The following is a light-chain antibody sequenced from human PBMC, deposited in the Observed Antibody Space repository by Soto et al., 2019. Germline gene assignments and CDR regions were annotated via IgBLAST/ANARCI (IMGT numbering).Light chain of an antibody. CDR1: QSISSSY. CDR3: QHYGSSII. V-gene: IGKV3-20*01. CDR2: DAS. Sequence: EIVLTQSPGTLSLSPGERATLSCRASQSISSSYLAWYQQKPGQAPRLLIYDASNRATGIPDRFSGSGSGTDFILTISRLEPEVFELYYCQHYGSSIIFGKGTRREIK. J-gene: IGKJ5*01.